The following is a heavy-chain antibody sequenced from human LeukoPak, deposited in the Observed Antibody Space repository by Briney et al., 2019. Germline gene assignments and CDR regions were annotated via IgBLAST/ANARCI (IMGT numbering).Heavy chain of an antibody. V-gene: IGHV4-38-2*02. D-gene: IGHD3-22*01. CDR2: ISQDGTT. CDR1: DYSIGSGYS. J-gene: IGHJ4*02. Sequence: PSETLSLTCTVSDYSIGSGYSWGWIRQPPGKGLEWIATISQDGTTYYNPSLKSRVTMTLDTSRNQFSLRLSSVTAADTAVYYCARDLSVYHYYYFDFWGQGTLVTVSS. CDR3: ARDLSVYHYYYFDF.